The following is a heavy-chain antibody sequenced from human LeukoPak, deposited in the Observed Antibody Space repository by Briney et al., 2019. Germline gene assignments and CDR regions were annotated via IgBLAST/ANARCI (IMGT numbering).Heavy chain of an antibody. Sequence: GASVKVSCKASVYTFTTYRIYRVRQAPGRRLAWMGWINTGYGNTRYAQNLQGRLTITRHTSSGRAYMELSGMGSEDTAVYYYARLGGSTYYYYGFDVWGQGTTVTVSS. V-gene: IGHV1-3*04. CDR3: ARLGGSTYYYYGFDV. J-gene: IGHJ6*02. CDR1: VYTFTTYR. CDR2: INTGYGNT. D-gene: IGHD6-25*01.